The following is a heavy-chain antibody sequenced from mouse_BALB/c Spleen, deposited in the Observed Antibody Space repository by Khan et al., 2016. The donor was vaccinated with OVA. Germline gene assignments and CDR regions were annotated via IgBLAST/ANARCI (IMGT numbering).Heavy chain of an antibody. D-gene: IGHD1-2*01. J-gene: IGHJ3*01. CDR1: GFSLTGYG. Sequence: QVQLKESGPGLVAPSQSLSITCTVSGFSLTGYGINWVRQPPGKDLEWLGMIWGDGSTDYNSALKSRLSISKDNSKSQVFLKMNSLQTDDTARYYCARELRLGGLAYWGQGTLVTVSA. V-gene: IGHV2-6-7*01. CDR2: IWGDGST. CDR3: ARELRLGGLAY.